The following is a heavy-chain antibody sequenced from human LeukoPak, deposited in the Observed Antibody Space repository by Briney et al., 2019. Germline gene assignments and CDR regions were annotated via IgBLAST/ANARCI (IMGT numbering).Heavy chain of an antibody. Sequence: GSSVKVSCQASRGPFSSYAISWVRQAPGQGLEWMGRIIPIFGTANYAQKFQGRVTITTDESTSTAYMELSSLRSEDTAVYYCARDYYYDSSGYYPPNDYWGQGTLVTVSS. J-gene: IGHJ4*02. V-gene: IGHV1-69*05. CDR3: ARDYYYDSSGYYPPNDY. CDR2: IIPIFGTA. CDR1: RGPFSSYA. D-gene: IGHD3-22*01.